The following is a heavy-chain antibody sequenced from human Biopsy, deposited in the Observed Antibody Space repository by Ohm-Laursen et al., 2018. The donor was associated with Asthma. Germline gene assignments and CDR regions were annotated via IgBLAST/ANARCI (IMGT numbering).Heavy chain of an antibody. Sequence: SLRLSCTASGFTFMTYGMHWVRQVPGKGLEWVATVGSDESYTDHADSVKGRFTTSRDNSKNTLHLQMNSLSPEDTAVYYCARDFSRAIMIGGGREHYFDFWGQGTLVTVSS. V-gene: IGHV3-33*01. D-gene: IGHD3-16*01. CDR3: ARDFSRAIMIGGGREHYFDF. CDR1: GFTFMTYG. J-gene: IGHJ4*02. CDR2: VGSDESYT.